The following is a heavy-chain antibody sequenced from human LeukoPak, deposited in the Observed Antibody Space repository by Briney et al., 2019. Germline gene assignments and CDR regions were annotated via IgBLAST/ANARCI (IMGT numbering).Heavy chain of an antibody. Sequence: PGGSLRLSCAASGFTFSSYGMHWVRQAPGKGLEWVAFIRYDGSNKYYADSVKGRFTISRDNSKNTLYLQMNSLRAEDTAVYYCAKDLVVVPAAEDYWGQGTLVTVSS. D-gene: IGHD2-2*01. V-gene: IGHV3-30*02. CDR1: GFTFSSYG. CDR3: AKDLVVVPAAEDY. CDR2: IRYDGSNK. J-gene: IGHJ4*02.